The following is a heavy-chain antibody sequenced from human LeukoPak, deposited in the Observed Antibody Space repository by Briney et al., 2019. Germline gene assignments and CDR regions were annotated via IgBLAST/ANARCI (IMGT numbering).Heavy chain of an antibody. Sequence: PSETLSLTCTVSGGSISSYYWSWIRQPPGKGLEWIGYIYNSESTNYNPSLKSRVTISGDTCRNQVSLKLRSVTAADTAVYYCAKIRERTGTTFDSWGQGTLVTVSS. D-gene: IGHD1-1*01. CDR1: GGSISSYY. CDR2: IYNSEST. J-gene: IGHJ4*02. CDR3: AKIRERTGTTFDS. V-gene: IGHV4-59*08.